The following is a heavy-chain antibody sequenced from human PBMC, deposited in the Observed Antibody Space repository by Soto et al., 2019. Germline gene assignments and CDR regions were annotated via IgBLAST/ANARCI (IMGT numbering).Heavy chain of an antibody. CDR2: IWYDGSNK. Sequence: PGGSLRLSCAASGFTFSSYGMHWVRQAPGKGLEWVAVIWYDGSNKYYADSVKGRFTISRDNSKNTLYLQMNSLRAEDTAVYYCARSPLGYCSSTSCYHYYYYYMDVWGKGTTVTVSS. CDR3: ARSPLGYCSSTSCYHYYYYYMDV. CDR1: GFTFSSYG. D-gene: IGHD2-2*01. J-gene: IGHJ6*03. V-gene: IGHV3-33*01.